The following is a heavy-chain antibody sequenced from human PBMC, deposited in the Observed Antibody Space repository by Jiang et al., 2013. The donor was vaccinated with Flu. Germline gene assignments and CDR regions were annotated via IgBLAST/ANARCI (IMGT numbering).Heavy chain of an antibody. V-gene: IGHV2-5*02. CDR1: GFSLSTSGVG. CDR2: IYWDDDK. Sequence: KPTQTLTLTCTFSGFSLSTSGVGVGWIRQPPGKALEWLALIYWDDDKRYSPSLKSRLTITKDTSKNQVVLTMTNMDPVDTATYYCAHSFYDFWSGYYGVGSVYYFDYWGQGTLVTVSS. J-gene: IGHJ4*02. D-gene: IGHD3-3*01. CDR3: AHSFYDFWSGYYGVGSVYYFDY.